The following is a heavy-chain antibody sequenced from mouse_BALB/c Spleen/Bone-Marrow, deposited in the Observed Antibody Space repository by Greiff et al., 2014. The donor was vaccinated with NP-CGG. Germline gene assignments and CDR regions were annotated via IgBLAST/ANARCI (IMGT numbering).Heavy chain of an antibody. CDR1: GFNIKDTY. J-gene: IGHJ2*01. CDR3: ATLTGTFDY. D-gene: IGHD4-1*01. Sequence: EVQLQQSGAELVKPGASVKLSCTASGFNIKDTYMHWVKQRPEQGLEWIGRIDPASDYTQFGSKFQGKATITADTSSNTAYLQLSSLTSEDTAVYYCATLTGTFDYWGQGTTLTVSS. CDR2: IDPASDYT. V-gene: IGHV14-3*02.